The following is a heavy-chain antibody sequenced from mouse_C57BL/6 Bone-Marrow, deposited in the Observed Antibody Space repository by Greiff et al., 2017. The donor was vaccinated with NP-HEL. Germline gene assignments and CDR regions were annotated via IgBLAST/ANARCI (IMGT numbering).Heavy chain of an antibody. J-gene: IGHJ2*01. CDR2: ISSGGSYT. CDR3: ARQTFTLFDY. Sequence: EVKVVESGGDLVKPGGSLKLSCAASGFTFSSYGMSWVRQTPDKRLEWVATISSGGSYTYYPDSVKGRFTISRDNAKNTLYLQMSSLKSEDTAMYYCARQTFTLFDYWGQGTTLTVSS. CDR1: GFTFSSYG. V-gene: IGHV5-6*01.